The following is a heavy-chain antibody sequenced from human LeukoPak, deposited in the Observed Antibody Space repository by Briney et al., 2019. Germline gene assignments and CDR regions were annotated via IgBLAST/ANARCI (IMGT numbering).Heavy chain of an antibody. V-gene: IGHV3-23*01. CDR2: ISGSGGRSRT. CDR3: AKSGLNRFDY. CDR1: GFTFSTYA. J-gene: IGHJ4*02. Sequence: GGSLRLSCAPSGFTFSTYAMSWVRQAPGKGLEWVSNISGSGGRSRTYYADSVKGRFTIYRNNSKNTLYLQMNSLRAEDTAVYYCAKSGLNRFDYWGQGTLVTVSS. D-gene: IGHD2-15*01.